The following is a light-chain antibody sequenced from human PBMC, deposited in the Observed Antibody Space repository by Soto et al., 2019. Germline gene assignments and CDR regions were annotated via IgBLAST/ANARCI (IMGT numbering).Light chain of an antibody. CDR1: SSDVGGYNL. J-gene: IGLJ3*02. Sequence: QSVLTQPASVSGSPGQSITISCTGTSSDVGGYNLVSWYQQHPGKAPKLMIYEASKRPSGVSNRFSGSRSGNTASLTISGLQAEEEADYHCCSYAGSSTLVFGGGTKLTVL. CDR2: EAS. V-gene: IGLV2-23*01. CDR3: CSYAGSSTLV.